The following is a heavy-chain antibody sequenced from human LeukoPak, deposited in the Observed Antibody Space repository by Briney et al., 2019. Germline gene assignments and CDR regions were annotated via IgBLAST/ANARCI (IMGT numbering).Heavy chain of an antibody. V-gene: IGHV3-30-3*01. Sequence: GGSLRLSCATSGFTLSNYAIHWVRQAPGKGLERVPDISFDGDNEYYADSVRGRFMIARDNSKNTVYLQMNSLTIEDTAVYYCAREPSGNFGQLVSSAEYFQHWGQGTRVTVSS. CDR3: AREPSGNFGQLVSSAEYFQH. CDR2: ISFDGDNE. D-gene: IGHD5/OR15-5a*01. J-gene: IGHJ1*01. CDR1: GFTLSNYA.